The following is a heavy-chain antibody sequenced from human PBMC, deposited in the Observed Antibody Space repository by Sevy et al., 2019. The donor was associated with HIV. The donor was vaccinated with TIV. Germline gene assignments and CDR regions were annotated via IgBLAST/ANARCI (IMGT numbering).Heavy chain of an antibody. V-gene: IGHV3-11*04. Sequence: GGSLRLSCGASGFTFRDYYMSWIRQAPGRGLEWVSYVSSSADTIYYADSVRGRFTISRDNAKKSLYLQMNSLRAEDTAVYYCAKRGGQYDLGMDVWGQGTTVTVSS. D-gene: IGHD3-3*01. CDR3: AKRGGQYDLGMDV. CDR2: VSSSADTI. J-gene: IGHJ6*02. CDR1: GFTFRDYY.